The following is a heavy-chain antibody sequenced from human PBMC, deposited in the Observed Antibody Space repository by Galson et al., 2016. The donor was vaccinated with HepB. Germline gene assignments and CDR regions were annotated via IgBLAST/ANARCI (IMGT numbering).Heavy chain of an antibody. V-gene: IGHV4-59*01. Sequence: SETLSLTCTVSGGSISSYYWSWIRQPPGKGLEWIGYIYYSGSTNYNPSLKSRVTISVDTSKNQFSLKLSSVTAADTAVYYCARDPGWVAAAGYVDYWGQGTLVTVSA. CDR2: IYYSGST. CDR1: GGSISSYY. CDR3: ARDPGWVAAAGYVDY. J-gene: IGHJ4*02. D-gene: IGHD6-13*01.